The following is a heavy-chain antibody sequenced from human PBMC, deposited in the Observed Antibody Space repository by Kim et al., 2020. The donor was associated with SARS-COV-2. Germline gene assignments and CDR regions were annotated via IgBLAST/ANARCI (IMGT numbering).Heavy chain of an antibody. CDR3: ARSKNSSP. CDR2: INPILGIA. J-gene: IGHJ5*02. CDR1: GGTFSSYA. D-gene: IGHD3-22*01. Sequence: SVKVSCKASGGTFSSYAMSWVRQAPGQGLEWMGRINPILGIANYAQKFQGRVTITADKSMSTAYMELSSLRSEDTAVYYCARSKNSSPWGQATLVTVSS. V-gene: IGHV1-69*04.